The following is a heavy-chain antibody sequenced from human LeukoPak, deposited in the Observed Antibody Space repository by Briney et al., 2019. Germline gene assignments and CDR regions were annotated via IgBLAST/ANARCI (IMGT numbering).Heavy chain of an antibody. D-gene: IGHD6-13*01. V-gene: IGHV7-4-1*02. Sequence: ASVKVSCKASGYTFTSYAMNWARQAPGQGLEWMGWINTNTGNPTYAQGFTGRFVFSLDTSVSTAYLQISSLKAEDTAVYYCARDLFPSIAAAGTGEGWFDPWGQGTLVTVSS. J-gene: IGHJ5*02. CDR2: INTNTGNP. CDR3: ARDLFPSIAAAGTGEGWFDP. CDR1: GYTFTSYA.